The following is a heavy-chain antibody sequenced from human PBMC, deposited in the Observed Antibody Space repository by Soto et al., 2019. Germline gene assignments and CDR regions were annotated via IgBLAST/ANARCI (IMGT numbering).Heavy chain of an antibody. D-gene: IGHD4-17*01. CDR3: AREYYGGTPFDY. J-gene: IGHJ4*02. Sequence: EVQLVESGGGLVKPGGSLRLSCAASGFTFSSYSMNWVRQAPGKGLEWVSSISSSSSYIYYADSVKGRFTISRDNAKNALYLQMNSLRAEDTAVYYCAREYYGGTPFDYWGQGTLVTVSS. CDR2: ISSSSSYI. CDR1: GFTFSSYS. V-gene: IGHV3-21*01.